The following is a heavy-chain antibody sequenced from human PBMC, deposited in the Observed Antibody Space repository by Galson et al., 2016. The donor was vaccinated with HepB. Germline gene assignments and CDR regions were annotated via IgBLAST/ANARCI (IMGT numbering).Heavy chain of an antibody. Sequence: SLRLSCAASGFTFSHYGLHWVRQAPGKGLEWVTLIWYDGSEKYYAESVKGRFTISRDNSKNTLYLQMDSLRPEDTAVYFCARDNWNNGEHYDYGMDVWGKGTTVTVSS. V-gene: IGHV3-33*01. CDR1: GFTFSHYG. D-gene: IGHD1/OR15-1a*01. CDR2: IWYDGSEK. J-gene: IGHJ6*04. CDR3: ARDNWNNGEHYDYGMDV.